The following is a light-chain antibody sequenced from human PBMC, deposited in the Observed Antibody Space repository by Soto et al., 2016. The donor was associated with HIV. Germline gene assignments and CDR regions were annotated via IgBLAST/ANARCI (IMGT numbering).Light chain of an antibody. J-gene: IGLJ2*01. CDR3: QVWDVSSDHVV. Sequence: SYVLTQPPSLSVAPRKTARITCGGNNLGSKSVHWYQQKPGQAPILVVYDDSDRPSGIPERFSGSNSGNTATLTISKVEAGDEADYYCQVWDVSSDHVVFGGGTKLTV. CDR1: NLGSKS. CDR2: DDS. V-gene: IGLV3-21*03.